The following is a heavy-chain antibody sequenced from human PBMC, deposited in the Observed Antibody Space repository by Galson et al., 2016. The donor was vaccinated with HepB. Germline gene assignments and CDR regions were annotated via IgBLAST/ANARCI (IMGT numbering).Heavy chain of an antibody. D-gene: IGHD2-21*01. CDR2: IYHSGST. V-gene: IGHV4-4*02. CDR1: GGSISSSNW. Sequence: LSLTCDVSGGSISSSNWWSWVRQPPGKGLEWIGEIYHSGSTNYSPSLKSRVTFSVDKSKNQFSLRLSSVTAADTAVYYCASVEKKYSSGRGTRGYYFEAWGQGTLVTVSS. J-gene: IGHJ4*02. CDR3: ASVEKKYSSGRGTRGYYFEA.